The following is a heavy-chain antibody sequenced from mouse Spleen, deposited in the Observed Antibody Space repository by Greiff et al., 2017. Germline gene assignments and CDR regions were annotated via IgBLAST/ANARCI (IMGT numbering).Heavy chain of an antibody. CDR2: ISYDGSN. CDR3: ARGDYYGYNWYFDV. CDR1: GYSITSGYY. J-gene: IGHJ1*01. D-gene: IGHD1-2*01. Sequence: EVKLQQSGPGLVKPSQSLSLTCSVTGYSITSGYYWNWIRQFPGNKLEWMGYISYDGSNNYNPSLKNRISITRDTSKNQFFLKLNSVTTEDTATYYCARGDYYGYNWYFDVWGAGTTVTVSS. V-gene: IGHV3-6*01.